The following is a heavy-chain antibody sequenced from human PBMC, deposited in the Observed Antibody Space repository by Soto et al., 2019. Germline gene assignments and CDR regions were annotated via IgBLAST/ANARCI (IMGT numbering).Heavy chain of an antibody. CDR1: GGSISNYY. Sequence: SETLSLNCTGSGGSISNYYWTWIRLPPGKGLEWIGHIYYSGSTKYNPSLKSRGTISVDTSKNQFSLKLSSVTAADTAVYYCARVGAEAGASIYYYYYGMDVWGQGTTVT. J-gene: IGHJ6*02. CDR2: IYYSGST. V-gene: IGHV4-59*01. D-gene: IGHD6-19*01. CDR3: ARVGAEAGASIYYYYYGMDV.